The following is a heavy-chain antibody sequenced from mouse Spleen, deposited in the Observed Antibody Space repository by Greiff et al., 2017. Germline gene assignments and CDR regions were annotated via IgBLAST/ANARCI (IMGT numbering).Heavy chain of an antibody. Sequence: VMLVESGPELVKPGASVKLSCKASGYTFTSYDINWVKQRPGQGLEWIGWIYPRDGSTKYNEKFKGKATLTVDTSSSTAYMELHSLTSEDSAVYFCARWDDYDDYYAMDYWGQGTSVTVSS. CDR1: GYTFTSYD. V-gene: IGHV1-85*01. D-gene: IGHD2-4*01. CDR3: ARWDDYDDYYAMDY. CDR2: IYPRDGST. J-gene: IGHJ4*01.